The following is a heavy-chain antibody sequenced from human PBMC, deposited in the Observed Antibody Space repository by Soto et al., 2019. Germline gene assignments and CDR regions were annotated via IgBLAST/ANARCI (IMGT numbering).Heavy chain of an antibody. CDR2: INPGNGNT. J-gene: IGHJ4*01. CDR1: GYTFTSYA. V-gene: IGHV1-3*01. D-gene: IGHD1-20*01. Sequence: ASVKVSCKASGYTFTSYAIHWVCQAPGQRLEWMGWINPGNGNTRYSQKFQGRVTISRDTSASTAYMEMSSLRFEDTAVYYCARVPRYNWNHAVGYWGHGTLVTVSS. CDR3: ARVPRYNWNHAVGY.